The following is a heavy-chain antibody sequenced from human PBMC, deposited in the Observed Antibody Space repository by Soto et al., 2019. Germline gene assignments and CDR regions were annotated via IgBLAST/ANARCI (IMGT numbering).Heavy chain of an antibody. J-gene: IGHJ4*02. CDR2: IIPIFGTA. V-gene: IGHV1-69*06. Sequence: SVKVSCKASGGTFSSYAISWVRQAPGQGLEWMGGIIPIFGTANYAQKFQGRVTTTADKSTSTAYMELSSLRSEDTAVYYCARDRAAVASYYFDYWGQGTLVTVSS. CDR3: ARDRAAVASYYFDY. CDR1: GGTFSSYA. D-gene: IGHD6-19*01.